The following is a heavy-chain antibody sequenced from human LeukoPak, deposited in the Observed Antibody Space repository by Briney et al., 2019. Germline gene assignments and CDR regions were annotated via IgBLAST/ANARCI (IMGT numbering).Heavy chain of an antibody. V-gene: IGHV1-2*02. CDR2: INPNSGGT. Sequence: ASVKVSCKASGYTFTGYYMHWVRQAPGQGLESMGWINPNSGGTNYAQKFQGRVTMTRDTSISTAYMELSRLRSDDTAVYYCARSGEIEMATIWFDPWGQGTLVTVSS. J-gene: IGHJ5*02. CDR1: GYTFTGYY. D-gene: IGHD5-24*01. CDR3: ARSGEIEMATIWFDP.